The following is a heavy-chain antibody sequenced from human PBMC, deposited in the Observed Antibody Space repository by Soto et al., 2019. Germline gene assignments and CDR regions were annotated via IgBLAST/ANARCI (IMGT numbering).Heavy chain of an antibody. CDR2: ISSNGGST. Sequence: EVQLVESGGGLVQPGGSLRLSCAASGFTFSSYAMHWVRQAPGKGLEYVSAISSNGGSTYYANSVKGRFTISRDNSKNTLYLQMGSLRAEDMAVYYCAREGEYYYAFDPWGQGTLVTVSS. CDR3: AREGEYYYAFDP. CDR1: GFTFSSYA. D-gene: IGHD3-10*01. V-gene: IGHV3-64*01. J-gene: IGHJ5*02.